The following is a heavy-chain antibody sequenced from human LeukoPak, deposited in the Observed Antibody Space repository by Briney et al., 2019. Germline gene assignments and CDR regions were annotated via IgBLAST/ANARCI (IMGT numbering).Heavy chain of an antibody. CDR3: ARHEYSGSYYGLSWFDP. J-gene: IGHJ5*02. D-gene: IGHD1-26*01. Sequence: SETLSLTXVVNGGSFSGYYWSWIRQPPGKGLEWIASIYYSGSTYYNPSLKSRVTISVDTSKNQLSLKLSSLTAADTAVYYCARHEYSGSYYGLSWFDPWGQGTLVTVSS. CDR1: GGSFSGYY. CDR2: IYYSGST. V-gene: IGHV4-34*01.